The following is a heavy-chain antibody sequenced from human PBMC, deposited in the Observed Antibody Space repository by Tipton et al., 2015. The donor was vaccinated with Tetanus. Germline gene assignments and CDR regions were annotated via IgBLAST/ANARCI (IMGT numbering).Heavy chain of an antibody. J-gene: IGHJ4*02. Sequence: SLRLSCAASGFTFSNYWMSWVRQAPGRGLEWVANIKQDGSDKNYVDSVKGRFTISRDNAKNSLYLQMSSPRAEDTAVYYCARDASRYTYGSNYFDYWGQGTLVTVSS. D-gene: IGHD5-18*01. CDR2: IKQDGSDK. V-gene: IGHV3-7*01. CDR1: GFTFSNYW. CDR3: ARDASRYTYGSNYFDY.